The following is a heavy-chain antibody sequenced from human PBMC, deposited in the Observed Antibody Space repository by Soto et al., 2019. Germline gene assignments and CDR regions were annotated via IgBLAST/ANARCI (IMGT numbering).Heavy chain of an antibody. CDR2: IYYSGKT. Sequence: QLQLQESGPGLVRPSETLSLTCTVSGVSISNTSYYWGWIRQSPGKGLEWIGTIYYSGKTYYHPALKSRVTISVDTSNNRFSLKLSSVNAADTAVYYCARHGSYWGQGTLVTVSS. V-gene: IGHV4-39*01. CDR1: GVSISNTSYY. CDR3: ARHGSY. J-gene: IGHJ4*02.